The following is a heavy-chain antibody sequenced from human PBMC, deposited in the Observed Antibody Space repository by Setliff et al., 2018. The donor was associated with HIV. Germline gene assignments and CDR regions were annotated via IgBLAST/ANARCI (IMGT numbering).Heavy chain of an antibody. CDR1: GGSISSGGYY. Sequence: PSETLSLTCTVSGGSISSGGYYWSWIRHHPGKGLEGIGYIYNSASTSYNPSLKSRVTISVDTSKNQFSLKLSSVTAADTAVYYCARHSPSDPWGQGTLVTVSS. J-gene: IGHJ5*02. CDR3: ARHSPSDP. V-gene: IGHV4-61*08. CDR2: IYNSAST.